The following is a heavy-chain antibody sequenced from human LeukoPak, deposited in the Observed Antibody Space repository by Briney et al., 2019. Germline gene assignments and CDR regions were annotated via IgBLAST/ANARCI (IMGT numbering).Heavy chain of an antibody. Sequence: PSETLSLTCTVSGGSITSNYYWASIRRPPGKGLEWIGIICYTGGPYYNPSLKSRVTMSVDTSKNQFSLKLNSVTAADTAVYYCARMYVPFYDTSGYYLDYWGQGTLVTVSS. CDR3: ARMYVPFYDTSGYYLDY. J-gene: IGHJ4*02. CDR2: ICYTGGP. V-gene: IGHV4-39*01. CDR1: GGSITSNYY. D-gene: IGHD3-22*01.